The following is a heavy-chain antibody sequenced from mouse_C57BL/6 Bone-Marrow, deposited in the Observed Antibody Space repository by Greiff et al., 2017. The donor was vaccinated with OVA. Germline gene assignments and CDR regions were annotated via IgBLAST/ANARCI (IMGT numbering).Heavy chain of an antibody. CDR1: GYTFTSYG. CDR2: IYPRSGNT. V-gene: IGHV1-81*01. D-gene: IGHD5-5*01. J-gene: IGHJ3*01. CDR3: ARSYLSWFAY. Sequence: VKLQESGAELARPGASVKLSCKASGYTFTSYGISWVKQRTGQGLEWIGEIYPRSGNTYYNEKFKGKATLTADKSSSTAYMELRSLTSEDSAVYFCARSYLSWFAYWGQGTLVTVSA.